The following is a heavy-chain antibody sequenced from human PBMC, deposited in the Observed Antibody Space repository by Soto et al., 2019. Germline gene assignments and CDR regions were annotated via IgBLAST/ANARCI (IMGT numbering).Heavy chain of an antibody. Sequence: QVQLVQSGGEVKKPGASVKVSCKASGYTLTNFGLSWVRQAPGQGLEWMGCISAYNANTNYAQKLQGRVSMTTDTSTSTGYMELRSLRSDDTAVYDCACENSGSYRRPFDYWGQGTLVTVSS. D-gene: IGHD1-26*01. CDR1: GYTLTNFG. J-gene: IGHJ4*02. CDR2: ISAYNANT. CDR3: ACENSGSYRRPFDY. V-gene: IGHV1-18*01.